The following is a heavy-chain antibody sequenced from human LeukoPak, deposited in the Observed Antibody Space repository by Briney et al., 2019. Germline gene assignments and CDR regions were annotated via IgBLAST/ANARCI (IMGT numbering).Heavy chain of an antibody. V-gene: IGHV4-61*02. J-gene: IGHJ4*02. CDR2: IYTSGST. CDR3: ARQSITMVRGEAEY. CDR1: GGSISSGSYY. D-gene: IGHD3-10*01. Sequence: PSETLSLTCTVSGGSISSGSYYWSWIRQPAGTGLEWIGRIYTSGSTNYNPSLKSRVTISVDTSKNQFSLKLSSVTAADTAVYYCARQSITMVRGEAEYWGQGTLVTVSS.